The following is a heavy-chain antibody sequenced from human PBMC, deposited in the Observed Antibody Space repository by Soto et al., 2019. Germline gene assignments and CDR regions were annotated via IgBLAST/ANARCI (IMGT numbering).Heavy chain of an antibody. CDR3: ARDLTENLYYYCYGMDV. V-gene: IGHV1-18*01. J-gene: IGHJ6*02. CDR1: GYTFTSYG. CDR2: ISAYNGNT. D-gene: IGHD3-16*01. Sequence: GASVKVSCKASGYTFTSYGISWVRQAPGQGLEWMGWISAYNGNTNYAQKLQGRVTMTTDTSTSTAYMELRSLRSDDTAVYYCARDLTENLYYYCYGMDVWGQGTTVTV.